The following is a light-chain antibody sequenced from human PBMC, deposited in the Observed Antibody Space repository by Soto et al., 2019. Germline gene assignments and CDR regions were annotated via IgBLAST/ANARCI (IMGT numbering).Light chain of an antibody. Sequence: SSELTQPPSVSVSPGQTARITCSGDALPKQYAYWYQQKPGQAPVLVIYKDSERPSGIPERFSGSSSGTTVTLTISGVQAEDAADYYCQSADSSGTVVFGGGTMLTVL. J-gene: IGLJ2*01. V-gene: IGLV3-25*03. CDR3: QSADSSGTVV. CDR2: KDS. CDR1: ALPKQY.